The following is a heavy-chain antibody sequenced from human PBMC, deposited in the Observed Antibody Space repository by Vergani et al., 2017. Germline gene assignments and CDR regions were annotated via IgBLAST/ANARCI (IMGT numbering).Heavy chain of an antibody. CDR3: ARGDRCGIAARKHFDY. J-gene: IGHJ4*02. V-gene: IGHV6-1*01. CDR2: TYYRANWYN. D-gene: IGHD6-6*01. Sequence: QVQLQQSGPGLVKPSQTLSLTCAISGDSVSSNSAAWNWISQSPWRGLEWLGSTYYRANWYNDYAVSVKSLITITPDTSKNQFSLQLNSVTPEDTSVYXCARGDRCGIAARKHFDYWGQGTLVTVSS. CDR1: GDSVSSNSAA.